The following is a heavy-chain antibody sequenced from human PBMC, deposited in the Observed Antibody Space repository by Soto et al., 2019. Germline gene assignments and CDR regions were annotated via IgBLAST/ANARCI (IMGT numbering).Heavy chain of an antibody. CDR3: ARTLAEDYDILTGYPYYMDV. Sequence: GGSLRLSCAASGFTFSSYWMSWVRQAPGKGLEWVANIKQDGSEKYYVDSVKGRFTISRDNAKNSLYLQMNSLRAEDTAVHYCARTLAEDYDILTGYPYYMDVWGKGTTVTVSS. CDR1: GFTFSSYW. V-gene: IGHV3-7*01. J-gene: IGHJ6*03. CDR2: IKQDGSEK. D-gene: IGHD3-9*01.